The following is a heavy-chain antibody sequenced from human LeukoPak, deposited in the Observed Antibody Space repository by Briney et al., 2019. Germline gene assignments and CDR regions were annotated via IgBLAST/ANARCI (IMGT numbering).Heavy chain of an antibody. CDR2: ISSSSSTI. CDR1: GFTFSSYS. D-gene: IGHD2/OR15-2a*01. J-gene: IGHJ6*03. Sequence: GGSLRLSCAASGFTFSSYSMHWVRQAPGKGLEWVSYISSSSSTIFYADSVKGRLTISRDNAKNSLYLQMNSLRAEDTAVYYCAKDRCSNSIGCYFYYMDVWGKGTTVTISS. V-gene: IGHV3-48*01. CDR3: AKDRCSNSIGCYFYYMDV.